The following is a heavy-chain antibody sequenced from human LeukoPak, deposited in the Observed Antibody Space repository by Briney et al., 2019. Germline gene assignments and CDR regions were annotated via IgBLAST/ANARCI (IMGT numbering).Heavy chain of an antibody. J-gene: IGHJ5*02. V-gene: IGHV1-2*02. CDR3: ARGKDIVVVERAWFDP. CDR2: INPNSGGT. CDR1: GYTFTGYY. Sequence: ASVKVSCKASGYTFTGYYMHWVRQAPGQGLERMGWINPNSGGTNYAQKFQGRVTMTRDTSISTAYMELSRLRSDDTAVYYCARGKDIVVVERAWFDPWGQGTLVTVSS. D-gene: IGHD2-15*01.